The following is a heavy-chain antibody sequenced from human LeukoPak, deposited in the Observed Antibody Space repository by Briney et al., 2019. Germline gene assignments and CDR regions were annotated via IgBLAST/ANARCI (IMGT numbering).Heavy chain of an antibody. Sequence: GGSLRLSCAASGFIFSSYDMHWVRQAPGKGLEWVAVISYDGSNKYYADSVKGRFTISRDNSKNTLYLQMNSLRAEDTAVYYCARDRRSRWYGIDYWGQGTLVTVSS. J-gene: IGHJ4*02. V-gene: IGHV3-30-3*01. D-gene: IGHD6-19*01. CDR2: ISYDGSNK. CDR1: GFIFSSYD. CDR3: ARDRRSRWYGIDY.